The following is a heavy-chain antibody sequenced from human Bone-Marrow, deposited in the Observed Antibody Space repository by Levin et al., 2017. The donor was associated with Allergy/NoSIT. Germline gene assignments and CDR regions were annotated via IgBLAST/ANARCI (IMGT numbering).Heavy chain of an antibody. CDR2: IYYTGNT. V-gene: IGHV4-39*01. Sequence: ASQTLSLTCIVSGDSISSSSYYWGWIRQPPGKGLEWIGNIYYTGNTYYYPSLKSRVTISTDTSKNQFSLHLSSVTAADTAVYYCATHTATGTGRGPLTYWGQGTLVTVSS. D-gene: IGHD1-1*01. CDR1: GDSISSSSYY. CDR3: ATHTATGTGRGPLTY. J-gene: IGHJ4*02.